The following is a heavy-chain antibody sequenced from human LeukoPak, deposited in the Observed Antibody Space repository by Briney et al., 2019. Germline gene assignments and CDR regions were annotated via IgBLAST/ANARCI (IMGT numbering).Heavy chain of an antibody. V-gene: IGHV3-33*01. CDR1: GFTFSNYG. Sequence: PGGSLRLSCAASGFTFSNYGMHWVRQVPGKGLEWVAVIWYDGSNQYYADSVKGRFTISRDNSKNTLYLQMNSLRAEDTAVYYCARGGLGNYYNPGDYWGQGTLVTVSS. CDR3: ARGGLGNYYNPGDY. D-gene: IGHD3-10*01. J-gene: IGHJ4*02. CDR2: IWYDGSNQ.